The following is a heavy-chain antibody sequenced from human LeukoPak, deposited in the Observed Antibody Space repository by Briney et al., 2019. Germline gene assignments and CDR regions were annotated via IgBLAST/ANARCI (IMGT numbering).Heavy chain of an antibody. J-gene: IGHJ5*02. CDR1: GGSISSYY. V-gene: IGHV4-4*07. CDR3: ARASYDFWSGSNWFDP. Sequence: PSETLSLTCTVSGGSISSYYWSWIRQPAGKGLEWIGRIYTSGSTNYNPSLKSRVTMSVDTSKNQFSLKLSSVAAADTAVYYCARASYDFWSGSNWFDPWGQGTLDTVSS. D-gene: IGHD3-3*01. CDR2: IYTSGST.